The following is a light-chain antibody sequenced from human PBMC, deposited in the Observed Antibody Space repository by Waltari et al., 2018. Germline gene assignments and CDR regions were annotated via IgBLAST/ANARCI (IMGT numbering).Light chain of an antibody. V-gene: IGLV2-11*01. J-gene: IGLJ3*02. CDR3: CSYAGSYTWV. CDR1: TTDLGSYNY. CDR2: DVT. Sequence: SALTQPRSVSGSPGQSVTISCTGTTTDLGSYNYVPWYQQHPGKAPKLIILDVTKRPSGVPDRLSGSKSGNTASLTISGLRAEDEAEYYCCSYAGSYTWVFGGGTKLTVV.